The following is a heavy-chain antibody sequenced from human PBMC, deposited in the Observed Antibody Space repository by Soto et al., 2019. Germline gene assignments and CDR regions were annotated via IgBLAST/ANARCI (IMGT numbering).Heavy chain of an antibody. CDR1: GFTFANAW. V-gene: IGHV3-15*01. J-gene: IGHJ4*02. CDR2: IKTNAEGGTR. D-gene: IGHD5-12*01. CDR3: ADMPVATTADY. Sequence: EVQLVESGGGLVKPGGSLRLSCVGSGFTFANAWMNWVRQAPGKGLEWVGLIKTNAEGGTRNYAAPVKGRFTIPRDDSEDTVYLHMSSLTTEDTAVYYCADMPVATTADYWGWGTLVTVSS.